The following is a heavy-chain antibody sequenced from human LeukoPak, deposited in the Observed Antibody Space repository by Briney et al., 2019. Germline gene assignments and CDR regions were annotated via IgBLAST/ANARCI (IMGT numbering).Heavy chain of an antibody. CDR1: GYTFTNYH. J-gene: IGHJ6*03. Sequence: GASVKVSCKASGYTFTNYHINWVRQATGQGLEWMGWMNPNSGDTGYAQKFQGRVSITRDTSISTAYMELTNLRSEDTAVYYCARAGRHSSAWYGDDYYYYYMDVWGKGTTVTISS. CDR2: MNPNSGDT. CDR3: ARAGRHSSAWYGDDYYYYYMDV. V-gene: IGHV1-8*03. D-gene: IGHD6-19*01.